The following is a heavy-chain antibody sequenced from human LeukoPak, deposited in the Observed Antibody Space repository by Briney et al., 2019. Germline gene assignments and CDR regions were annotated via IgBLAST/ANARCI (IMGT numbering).Heavy chain of an antibody. CDR1: GGSISSGGYY. J-gene: IGHJ5*02. Sequence: SETLSLTCTVSGGSISSGGYYWSWIRQHPGKGLEWIGNIYYSGSTYYNPSLKSRVTISVDTSKNQFSLKLSSVTAADTAVYYCARGIGRIAAAGQNWFDPWGQGTLVTVSS. D-gene: IGHD6-13*01. CDR3: ARGIGRIAAAGQNWFDP. CDR2: IYYSGST. V-gene: IGHV4-31*03.